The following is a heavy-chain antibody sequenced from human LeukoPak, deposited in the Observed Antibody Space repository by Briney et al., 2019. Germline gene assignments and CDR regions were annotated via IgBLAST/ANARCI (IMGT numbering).Heavy chain of an antibody. J-gene: IGHJ4*02. D-gene: IGHD6-13*01. Sequence: GGSLRLSCAASGFTFSSYSMNWVRQAPGKGLEWVSYISSSSTIYYADSVKGRFAISRDNAENSLYLQMNSLRAEDTAVYYCARETAAGIGYDYWGQGTLVTVSS. V-gene: IGHV3-48*01. CDR3: ARETAAGIGYDY. CDR2: ISSSSTI. CDR1: GFTFSSYS.